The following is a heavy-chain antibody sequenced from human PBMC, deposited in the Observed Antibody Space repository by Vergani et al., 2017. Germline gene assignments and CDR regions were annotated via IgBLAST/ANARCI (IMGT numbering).Heavy chain of an antibody. Sequence: QVQLVQSGAEVKKPGASVKVSCEGSGYTFRNYGISWVRQAPGEGLEWLGWISVYNGETQFAQKFQGRVTLTRDTSTDTAYMEMGSLRSDDTAVYYCARDRGNSGDYNFDFWGQGTLVTVSS. V-gene: IGHV1-18*04. D-gene: IGHD1-26*01. CDR3: ARDRGNSGDYNFDF. CDR1: GYTFRNYG. J-gene: IGHJ4*02. CDR2: ISVYNGET.